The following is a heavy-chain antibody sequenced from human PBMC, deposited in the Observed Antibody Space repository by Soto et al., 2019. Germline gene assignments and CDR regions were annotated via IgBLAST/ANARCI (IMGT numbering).Heavy chain of an antibody. V-gene: IGHV1-2*02. CDR2: INPNSGGT. Sequence: GXSVKGSWKASGYAFTGYYINWVRQAPGQGLEWVGWINPNSGGTNYAQKFQGRVTMTRDTSISTAYMELSRLRSDDTAVYYCASPCSGSLYFDYSGQGTLVTVSS. J-gene: IGHJ4*02. CDR3: ASPCSGSLYFDY. CDR1: GYAFTGYY. D-gene: IGHD6-19*01.